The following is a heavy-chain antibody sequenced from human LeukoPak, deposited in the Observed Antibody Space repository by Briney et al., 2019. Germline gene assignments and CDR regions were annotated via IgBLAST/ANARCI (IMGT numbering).Heavy chain of an antibody. CDR2: IYSGTI. V-gene: IGHV3-53*01. Sequence: GGSLRLSCAASGFTFSSYEMNWVRQAPGKGLEWVSFIYSGTIHYSDSVKGRFTISRDNSKNTLYLRMNSLRAEDTAVYYCARRAGAYSHPYDYWGQGTLVTVSS. D-gene: IGHD4/OR15-4a*01. CDR1: GFTFSSYE. CDR3: ARRAGAYSHPYDY. J-gene: IGHJ4*02.